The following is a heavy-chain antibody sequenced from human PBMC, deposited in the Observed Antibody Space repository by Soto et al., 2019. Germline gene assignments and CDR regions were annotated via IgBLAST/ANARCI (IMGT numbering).Heavy chain of an antibody. Sequence: QVQLVQSGAEVKKPGASVKVSCKASGYTFTSYEINWVRQATGQGLEWMGWMNPNSGDTGYAQKFQGRVTMTRNTSISTAYMEMSSLRSEDTAVYYCARGELLWFGELLRWGQGTLVTVSS. CDR2: MNPNSGDT. D-gene: IGHD3-10*01. V-gene: IGHV1-8*01. CDR3: ARGELLWFGELLR. CDR1: GYTFTSYE. J-gene: IGHJ4*02.